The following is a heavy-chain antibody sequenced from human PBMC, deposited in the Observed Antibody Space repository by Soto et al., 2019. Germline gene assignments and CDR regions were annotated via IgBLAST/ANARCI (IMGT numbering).Heavy chain of an antibody. CDR1: GDSIISSDFY. J-gene: IGHJ5*02. CDR3: ARHSLALRKNSWFDP. D-gene: IGHD3-3*02. V-gene: IGHV4-39*01. CDR2: TFYLGSS. Sequence: PSETLSLTCTVSGDSIISSDFYWGWVRQPPGKGLEWIGSTFYLGSSYYNPSLKSRVTMSVDTSKNQFSLRLRTVTAADTALYFCARHSLALRKNSWFDPWGQGIMVTVSS.